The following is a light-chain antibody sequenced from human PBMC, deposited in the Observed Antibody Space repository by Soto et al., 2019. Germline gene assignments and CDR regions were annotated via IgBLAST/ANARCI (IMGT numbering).Light chain of an antibody. CDR1: SSNIGASYD. V-gene: IGLV1-40*01. CDR3: QSYDSRLNGYV. Sequence: QSVLTQPPSVSGAPGQGVIISCTGSSSNIGASYDVHWYQQLPRSAPNLLIYSSVNRPSGVPVRFSASKSGTSASLAITGLRPEDEADYYCQSYDSRLNGYVFGTGTKVTVL. CDR2: SSV. J-gene: IGLJ1*01.